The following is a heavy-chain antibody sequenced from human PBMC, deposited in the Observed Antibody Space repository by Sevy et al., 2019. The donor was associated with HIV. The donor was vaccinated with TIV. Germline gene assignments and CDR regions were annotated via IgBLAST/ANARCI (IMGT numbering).Heavy chain of an antibody. J-gene: IGHJ4*02. CDR1: GGSISSYY. Sequence: SETLSLTCTVSGGSISSYYWSWIRQPPGKGLEWIGYIYYSGSTNYNPSLKSRVTISVDTSKNQFSLKLSSVTAADTAVYYCAREYQAGLDYWGQGTLVTVSS. CDR2: IYYSGST. V-gene: IGHV4-59*01. D-gene: IGHD6-13*01. CDR3: AREYQAGLDY.